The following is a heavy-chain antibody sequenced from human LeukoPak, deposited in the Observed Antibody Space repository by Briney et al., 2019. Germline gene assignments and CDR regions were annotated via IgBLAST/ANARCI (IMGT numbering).Heavy chain of an antibody. J-gene: IGHJ1*01. V-gene: IGHV3-53*01. CDR2: MYSGGRT. Sequence: GGSLRLSCAASGLTVSNTYMSWVRQAPGKGLEWVSVMYSGGRTFYADSVKGRFTISRDNSKNTLYLQMNSLRAEDTAVYFCASGGDYGDYSDWGQGTLVTVSS. CDR1: GLTVSNTY. D-gene: IGHD4-17*01. CDR3: ASGGDYGDYSD.